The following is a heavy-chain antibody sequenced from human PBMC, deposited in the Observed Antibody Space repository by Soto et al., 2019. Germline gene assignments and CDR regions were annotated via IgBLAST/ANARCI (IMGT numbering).Heavy chain of an antibody. CDR1: GFTFSSYW. Sequence: EVQLVESGGDLVQPGGSLRLSCAASGFTFSSYWMSWVRQAPGKGLEWVANIKEDGSEKYYVDSVKGRFTISRDNAKNSLFLQMNSLKAEDTAVYYCVRVGRLGGYWGQGTLVTVSS. V-gene: IGHV3-7*03. CDR3: VRVGRLGGY. J-gene: IGHJ4*02. D-gene: IGHD3-16*01. CDR2: IKEDGSEK.